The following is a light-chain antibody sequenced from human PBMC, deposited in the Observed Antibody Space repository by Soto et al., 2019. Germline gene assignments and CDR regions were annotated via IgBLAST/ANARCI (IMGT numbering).Light chain of an antibody. J-gene: IGLJ2*01. CDR2: EVT. CDR3: GSYAGPNSR. CDR1: SSDIGRYNF. V-gene: IGLV2-8*01. Sequence: QSALTQPPSAAGSPGQSVTISCTGTSSDIGRYNFVSWYQHHPGKAPKLLISEVTKRPSGVPDRFSASKSGNTASLTVSGLQADDEADYYCGSYAGPNSRFGGGTKLTVL.